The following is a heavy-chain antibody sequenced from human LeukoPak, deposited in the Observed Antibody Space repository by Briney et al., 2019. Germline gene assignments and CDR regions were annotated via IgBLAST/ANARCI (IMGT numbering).Heavy chain of an antibody. CDR3: ARGPIINFDY. CDR2: ISSSSSYI. V-gene: IGHV3-21*01. CDR1: GFTFSSYS. Sequence: GGSLRLTCAASGFTFSSYSMNWVRQAPGKGLEWVSSISSSSSYIYYADSVKGRFTISRDNAKNSLYLQMNSLRAEDTAVYYCARGPIINFDYWGQGTLVTVSS. J-gene: IGHJ4*02.